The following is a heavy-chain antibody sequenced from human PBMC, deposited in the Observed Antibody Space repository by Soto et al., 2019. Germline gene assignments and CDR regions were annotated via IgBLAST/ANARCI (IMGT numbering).Heavy chain of an antibody. CDR1: GYTFPSYG. CDR2: ISAHNGHT. D-gene: IGHD2-21*02. J-gene: IGHJ4*02. V-gene: IGHV1-18*01. Sequence: QVHLVQSGAEVKKPGASVKVSCKASGYTFPSYGISWIRQPPGQGLVWMGWISAHNGHTKYTQNFQGRVTMTTDISTSTAHMELRGLRSDDTAVYYCARDGGDWPDHWGQGTLVTVSS. CDR3: ARDGGDWPDH.